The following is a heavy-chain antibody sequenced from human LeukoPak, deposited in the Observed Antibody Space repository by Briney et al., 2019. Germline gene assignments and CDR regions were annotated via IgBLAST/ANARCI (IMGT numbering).Heavy chain of an antibody. CDR2: IYSGGST. Sequence: GGSLRLSCAASGFTVSSNYMSWGRQAPGKGLEWVSVIYSGGSTYYADSVKGRFTISKDNSKNTLYLQMNSLRAEDTAVYYCAKEYDILTGYYAFDIWGQGTMVTVSS. CDR1: GFTVSSNY. V-gene: IGHV3-66*01. D-gene: IGHD3-9*01. J-gene: IGHJ3*02. CDR3: AKEYDILTGYYAFDI.